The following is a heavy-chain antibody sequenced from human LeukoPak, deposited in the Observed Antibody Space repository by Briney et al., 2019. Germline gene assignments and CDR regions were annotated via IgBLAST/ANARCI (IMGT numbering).Heavy chain of an antibody. D-gene: IGHD3-16*02. CDR3: TRESMITFGGVIVLYYFDY. Sequence: GGSLRLSRTASGFTFGDYAMSWVRQAPGKGLEWVGFVRSKAFGGTTEYAASVKGRFTISRDDSKSIAYLQMNSLKTEDTAVYYCTRESMITFGGVIVLYYFDYWGQGTLVTVSS. CDR1: GFTFGDYA. CDR2: VRSKAFGGTT. V-gene: IGHV3-49*04. J-gene: IGHJ4*02.